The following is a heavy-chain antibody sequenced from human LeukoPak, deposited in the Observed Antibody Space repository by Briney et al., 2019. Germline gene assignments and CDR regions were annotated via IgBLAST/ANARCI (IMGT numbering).Heavy chain of an antibody. CDR3: ARTYDFWSGQIDS. CDR2: INYSGST. J-gene: IGHJ4*02. Sequence: PSETLSLTCSVSGGSISSSSYFWGCIRQPPGKGLEWIGSINYSGSTYYNPSLKSRVTIPVDTSRNQFSLNLISVTAADTAVYYCARTYDFWSGQIDSWGQGTLVTVSS. D-gene: IGHD3-3*01. CDR1: GGSISSSSYF. V-gene: IGHV4-39*01.